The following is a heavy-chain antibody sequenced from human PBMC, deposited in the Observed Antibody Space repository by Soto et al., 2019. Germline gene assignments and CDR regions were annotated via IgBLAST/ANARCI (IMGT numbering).Heavy chain of an antibody. Sequence: GQGLEWMGGIIPIFGTANYAQKFQGRVTITADESTSTAYMELSSLRSEDTAVYYCARDPVDTAMVSFDYWGRGTLVTVSS. CDR3: ARDPVDTAMVSFDY. J-gene: IGHJ4*02. D-gene: IGHD5-18*01. CDR2: IIPIFGTA. V-gene: IGHV1-69*01.